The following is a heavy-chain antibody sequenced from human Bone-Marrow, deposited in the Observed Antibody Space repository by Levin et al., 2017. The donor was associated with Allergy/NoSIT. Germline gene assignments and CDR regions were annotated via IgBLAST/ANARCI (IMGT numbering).Heavy chain of an antibody. CDR1: GFTFSSFE. CDR3: AANYYYYFMDV. Sequence: QRGESLKISCAASGFTFSSFEMNWVRQAPGMGLEWLSYISSDGTTKYYADSVKGRFTISRDNAKNSLYLQMNGLRAEDTAVYYCAANYYYYFMDVWGRGTTVTVSS. CDR2: ISSDGTTK. V-gene: IGHV3-48*03. J-gene: IGHJ6*03.